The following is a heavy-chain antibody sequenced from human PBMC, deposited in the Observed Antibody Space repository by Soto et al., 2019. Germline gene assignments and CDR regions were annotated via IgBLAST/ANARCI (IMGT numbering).Heavy chain of an antibody. V-gene: IGHV1-69*06. Sequence: QVQLVQSGAEVKKPGSSVKVSCKASGDSFNNDGVNWVRQAPGQGLEWVGGIIPHFGPAKYPQKFQGRATITADTPTNTVFMELLSLTSDVTGIYYGARGALLDWHNYFALDVWGQGTSVTVSS. J-gene: IGHJ6*02. D-gene: IGHD3-9*01. CDR3: ARGALLDWHNYFALDV. CDR1: GDSFNNDG. CDR2: IIPHFGPA.